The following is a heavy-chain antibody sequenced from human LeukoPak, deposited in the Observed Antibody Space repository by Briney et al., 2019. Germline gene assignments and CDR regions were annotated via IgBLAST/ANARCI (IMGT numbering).Heavy chain of an antibody. CDR2: IYPGDSDT. D-gene: IGHD3-10*01. V-gene: IGHV5-51*01. CDR1: GYSFTTYW. J-gene: IGHJ4*02. CDR3: ATSGRGQFTHRYYFDY. Sequence: GESLKISCRGSGYSFTTYWIAWVRQMPGKGLEWMGIIYPGDSDTRYSPSFQGQVTISADKSISTAYLQWRSLKASDTAMYYCATSGRGQFTHRYYFDYWGQGTLVTVSS.